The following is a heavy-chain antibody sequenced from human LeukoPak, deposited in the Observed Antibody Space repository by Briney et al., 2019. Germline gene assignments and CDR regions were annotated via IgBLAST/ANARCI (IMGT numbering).Heavy chain of an antibody. CDR2: ISSSGSTI. J-gene: IGHJ4*02. D-gene: IGHD5-12*01. V-gene: IGHV3-11*01. Sequence: GGSLRLSCAASGFTFSDYYMSWIRQAPGKGLEWVSYISSSGSTIYYADSVKGRFTISRDNAKNSLYLQMNSLRAEDTAVYYCAKPLYSGYDFDYWGQGTPVTVSS. CDR1: GFTFSDYY. CDR3: AKPLYSGYDFDY.